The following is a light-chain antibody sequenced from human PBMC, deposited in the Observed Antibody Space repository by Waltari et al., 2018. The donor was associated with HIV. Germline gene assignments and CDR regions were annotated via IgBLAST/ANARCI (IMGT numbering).Light chain of an antibody. Sequence: QSVLTQPPSASGTPGQRVTISCSGGSSNIGSHFVYWYQQVAGKTPKLLIFRNKQRPSGVPDRFSCSKSGTSASLSISGLRPEDEADYYCATWDDSSSGSWVFGGGTKVTVL. V-gene: IGLV1-47*01. J-gene: IGLJ3*02. CDR1: SSNIGSHF. CDR3: ATWDDSSSGSWV. CDR2: RNK.